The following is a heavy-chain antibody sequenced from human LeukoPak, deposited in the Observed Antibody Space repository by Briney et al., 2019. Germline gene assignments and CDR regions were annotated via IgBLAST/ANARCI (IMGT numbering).Heavy chain of an antibody. J-gene: IGHJ4*02. D-gene: IGHD4-23*01. V-gene: IGHV3-66*01. CDR1: AFSPGSNY. CDR3: AKVHGDGGNSLDY. CDR2: IYSGGRT. Sequence: GGSLRLSCAASAFSPGSNYITWVRQAPGNGLEWVSRIYSGGRTYSPDSVRARFTISRDNSKNKLYLQMTSLRAEDTAVYYCAKVHGDGGNSLDYWGKGTLVTVSS.